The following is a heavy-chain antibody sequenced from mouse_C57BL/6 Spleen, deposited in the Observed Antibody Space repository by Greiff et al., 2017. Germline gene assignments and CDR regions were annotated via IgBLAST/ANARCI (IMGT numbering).Heavy chain of an antibody. Sequence: VQLQQSGPELVKPGASVKISCKASGYTFTDYYMNWVKQSHGKSLEWIGDINPNNGGTSYNQKFKGKATLTVDKSSSTAYMELRSLTSEDSAVYYCARELGRDGYWGQGTTLTVSS. CDR1: GYTFTDYY. J-gene: IGHJ2*01. V-gene: IGHV1-26*01. CDR3: ARELGRDGY. CDR2: INPNNGGT. D-gene: IGHD4-1*01.